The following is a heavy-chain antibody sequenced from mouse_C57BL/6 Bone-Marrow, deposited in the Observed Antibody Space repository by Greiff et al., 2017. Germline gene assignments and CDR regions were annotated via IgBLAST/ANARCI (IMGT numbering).Heavy chain of an antibody. D-gene: IGHD2-14*01. CDR1: GFTFSDFY. Sequence: EVQGVESGGGLVQSGRSLRLSCATSGFTFSDFYMEWVRQAPGKGLEWIAASRNKANDYTTEYSASVKGRFIVSRDTSQSILYLQMHALRADDTAIYYFARRDRNFAWFAYWGQGTLVTVSA. CDR3: ARRDRNFAWFAY. CDR2: SRNKANDYTT. V-gene: IGHV7-1*01. J-gene: IGHJ3*01.